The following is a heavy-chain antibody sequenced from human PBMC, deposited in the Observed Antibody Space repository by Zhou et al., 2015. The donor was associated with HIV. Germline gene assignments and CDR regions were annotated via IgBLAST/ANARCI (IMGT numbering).Heavy chain of an antibody. CDR3: ARDATYFYGSGSVRYSPGY. D-gene: IGHD3-10*01. CDR2: ISAHNGNT. V-gene: IGHV1-18*01. J-gene: IGHJ4*02. Sequence: QVQLLQSGSEVKKPGASVTVSCKTSGYYFTNFGISWLRQVPGQGLEWLGWISAHNGNTNYAEKFQGRVTMTTETSTTTAFLEVTNLRSDDTAVIYCARDATYFYGSGSVRYSPGYWGQGTQVIVSA. CDR1: GYYFTNFG.